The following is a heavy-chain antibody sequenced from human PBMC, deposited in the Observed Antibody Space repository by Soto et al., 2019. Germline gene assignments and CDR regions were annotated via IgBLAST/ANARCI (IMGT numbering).Heavy chain of an antibody. CDR2: IYDSGST. D-gene: IGHD2-21*02. CDR3: ARETMTATGIDY. J-gene: IGHJ4*02. CDR1: GGSISSGCYY. Sequence: SATLSVTCTVSGGSISSGCYYWSWIRQHPGKGLEWIGYIYDSGSTYYNPSLKSRVTISVDTSKNQFSLKLSSVTAADTAVYYCARETMTATGIDYWGQGTLVTVSS. V-gene: IGHV4-31*03.